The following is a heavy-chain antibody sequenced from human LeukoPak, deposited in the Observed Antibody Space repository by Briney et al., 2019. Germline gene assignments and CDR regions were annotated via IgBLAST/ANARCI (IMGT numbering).Heavy chain of an antibody. V-gene: IGHV3-33*01. D-gene: IGHD1-26*01. CDR3: ASEQGGMFDI. Sequence: GRSLRLSCAESGFSFSSYGMHWVRQAPGKGLEWVAVIWYDGSNKYYADSVKGRFTISRDNSKNTLYLQMNSLRAEDTAVYYCASEQGGMFDIWGQGTMVTVSS. CDR1: GFSFSSYG. J-gene: IGHJ3*02. CDR2: IWYDGSNK.